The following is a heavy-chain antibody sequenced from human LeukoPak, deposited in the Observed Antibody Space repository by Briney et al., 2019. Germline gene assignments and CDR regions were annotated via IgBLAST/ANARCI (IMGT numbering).Heavy chain of an antibody. D-gene: IGHD6-19*01. Sequence: GESLKTSCKNSGYNFTTFWIGWVRQMPGKGLEWMGIIYPGDSDTRYTPSFQGQVIISADKSISTAYLQWSSLKASDTAMYYCVRAVRGWPTCDYWGQGTLVTVSS. CDR1: GYNFTTFW. V-gene: IGHV5-51*01. J-gene: IGHJ4*02. CDR3: VRAVRGWPTCDY. CDR2: IYPGDSDT.